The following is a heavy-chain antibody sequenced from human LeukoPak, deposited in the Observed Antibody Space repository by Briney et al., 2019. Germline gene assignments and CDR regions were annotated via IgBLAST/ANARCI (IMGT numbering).Heavy chain of an antibody. Sequence: GGSLRLSCAASGFTFSSYSMNWVRQAPGKGLEWVSYISSSSSTIYYADSVKGRFTISRDNAKNSLYLQMNSLRAEDTAVYYCARWFGELHAFGIWGQGTMVTVSS. CDR2: ISSSSSTI. J-gene: IGHJ3*02. CDR3: ARWFGELHAFGI. D-gene: IGHD3-10*01. V-gene: IGHV3-48*04. CDR1: GFTFSSYS.